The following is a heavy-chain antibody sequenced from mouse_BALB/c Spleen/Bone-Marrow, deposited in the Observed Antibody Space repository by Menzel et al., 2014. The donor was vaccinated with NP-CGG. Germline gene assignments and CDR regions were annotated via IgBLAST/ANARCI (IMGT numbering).Heavy chain of an antibody. CDR2: ISDGGSYT. D-gene: IGHD2-4*01. V-gene: IGHV5-4*02. J-gene: IGHJ2*01. Sequence: EVKLMESGGGLVKPGGSLKLSCAASGFTFSDYYMYWVRRTPEKRLEGVATISDGGSYTYYPDSVKGRFTISRDNAKNNLYLQMSSLKSEDTAMYYCARVSYDYFDYWGQGTTLTVSS. CDR3: ARVSYDYFDY. CDR1: GFTFSDYY.